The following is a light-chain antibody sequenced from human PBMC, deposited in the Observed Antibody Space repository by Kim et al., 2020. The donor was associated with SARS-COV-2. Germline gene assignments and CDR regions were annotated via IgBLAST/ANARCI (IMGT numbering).Light chain of an antibody. Sequence: SYELTQPPSVSVSPVQTASITCSGDKLGDKYACWYQQKPGQSPVLVIYQDSKRPSGIPERFSGSNSGNTATLTISGTQAMDEADYYCQAWDSSTYVFGTG. V-gene: IGLV3-1*01. J-gene: IGLJ1*01. CDR2: QDS. CDR1: KLGDKY. CDR3: QAWDSSTYV.